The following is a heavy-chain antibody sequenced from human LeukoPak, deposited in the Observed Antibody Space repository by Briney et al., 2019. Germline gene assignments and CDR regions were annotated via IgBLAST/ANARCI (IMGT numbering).Heavy chain of an antibody. D-gene: IGHD6-19*01. CDR3: AKANSSGWYQLAWFDP. CDR1: GFTFSSYA. J-gene: IGHJ5*02. V-gene: IGHV3-30-3*01. CDR2: ISYDGSNK. Sequence: GGSLRLSCAASGFTFSSYAMHWVRQAPGKGLEWVAVISYDGSNKYYADSVKGRFTISRDNSKNTLYLQMNSLRAEDTAVYYCAKANSSGWYQLAWFDPWGQGTLVTVSS.